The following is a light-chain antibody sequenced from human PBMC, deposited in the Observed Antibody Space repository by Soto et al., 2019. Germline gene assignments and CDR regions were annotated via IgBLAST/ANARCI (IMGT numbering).Light chain of an antibody. CDR3: QQYYDSPFP. Sequence: DIVMTQSPESLAVSLGERATINCKSSQSVLYSSNNKNYLNWYQQKPGQPPKLLIYWASIRESGVPDRFSGSGSGTDFTLPISSVQAEDVEVYYCQQYYDSPFPFGQGTRLQIK. CDR1: QSVLYSSNNKNY. V-gene: IGKV4-1*01. CDR2: WAS. J-gene: IGKJ5*01.